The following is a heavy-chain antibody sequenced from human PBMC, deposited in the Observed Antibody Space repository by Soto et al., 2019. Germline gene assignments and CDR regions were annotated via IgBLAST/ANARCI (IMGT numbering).Heavy chain of an antibody. V-gene: IGHV1-3*01. CDR2: INAGNGNT. CDR3: ARVDCSGGSCYHLDY. CDR1: GYTFTIYA. D-gene: IGHD2-15*01. Sequence: ASVKVSCKASGYTFTIYAMHWVRQAPGQRLEWMGWINAGNGNTKYSQKFQGRVTITRDTSASTAYMELSSLRSEDTAVYYCARVDCSGGSCYHLDYWGQGTVVTVSS. J-gene: IGHJ4*02.